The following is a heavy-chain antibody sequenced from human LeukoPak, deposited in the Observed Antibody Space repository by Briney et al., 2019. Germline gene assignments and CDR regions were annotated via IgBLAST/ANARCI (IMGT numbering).Heavy chain of an antibody. CDR3: AKSIAVAGFGGGRIFDY. V-gene: IGHV3-30*04. Sequence: GGSLRLSCAASGFTFSSYPIHWVRQAPGKGLEWVAVISYDGNNKYYADSVKGRFTISRDNSKNTLYLQMNSLRVDDTDVYYCAKSIAVAGFGGGRIFDYWGQGTLVTVSS. J-gene: IGHJ4*02. CDR2: ISYDGNNK. D-gene: IGHD6-19*01. CDR1: GFTFSSYP.